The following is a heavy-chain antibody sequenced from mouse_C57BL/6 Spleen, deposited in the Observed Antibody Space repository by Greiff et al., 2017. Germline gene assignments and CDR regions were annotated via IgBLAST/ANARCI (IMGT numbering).Heavy chain of an antibody. V-gene: IGHV1-55*01. Sequence: VQLQQPGAELVKPGASVKMSCKASGYTFTSYWITWVKQRPGQGLEWIGDIYPGSGSTNYNEKFKSKATLTVDTSSSTAYMQRSSLTSEYSAVYSCARYGYDEDGDWGQGTTLTVSS. CDR3: ARYGYDEDGD. CDR2: IYPGSGST. D-gene: IGHD2-2*01. J-gene: IGHJ2*01. CDR1: GYTFTSYW.